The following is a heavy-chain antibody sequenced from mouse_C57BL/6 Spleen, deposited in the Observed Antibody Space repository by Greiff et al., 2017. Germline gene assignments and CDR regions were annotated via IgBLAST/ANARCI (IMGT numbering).Heavy chain of an antibody. Sequence: VQLKESGPGLVKPSQSLSLTCSVTRYSIASGYYWNWIRQFPGNKLEWMGYISYDGSNNYNPSLKNRISITRATSKNQFVLKLNSVTTEDTATYYCARGAGYYFDYWGQGTTLTGSS. CDR1: RYSIASGYY. D-gene: IGHD3-3*01. V-gene: IGHV3-6*01. CDR2: ISYDGSN. CDR3: ARGAGYYFDY. J-gene: IGHJ2*01.